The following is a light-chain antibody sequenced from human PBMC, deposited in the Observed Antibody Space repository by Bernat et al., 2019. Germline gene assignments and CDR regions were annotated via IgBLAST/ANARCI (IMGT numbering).Light chain of an antibody. CDR3: QQYTSWPPRYT. CDR2: AAS. CDR1: QSVDTK. V-gene: IGKV3-15*01. J-gene: IGKJ2*01. Sequence: ETVMTQSPDTLSVSPGERATLSCRASQSVDTKLAWYLQQPGQALRLLIYAASRRATGVPDRFSGSGSGTEFTLTISSLQSEDFGLYYCQQYTSWPPRYTFGQGTRLE.